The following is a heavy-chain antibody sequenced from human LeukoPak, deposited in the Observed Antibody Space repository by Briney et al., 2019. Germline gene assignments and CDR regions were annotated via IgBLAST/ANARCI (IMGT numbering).Heavy chain of an antibody. CDR2: ISAYNGNT. V-gene: IGHV1-18*01. D-gene: IGHD2-21*01. Sequence: ASVKFSCKASGGTFSSYAISWVRQAPGQGLEWMGWISAYNGNTNYAQKLQGRVTMTTDTSTSTAYMELRSLRSDDTAVYYCARIVVVIATPFYYYYMDVWGKGTTVTVSS. CDR1: GGTFSSYA. CDR3: ARIVVVIATPFYYYYMDV. J-gene: IGHJ6*03.